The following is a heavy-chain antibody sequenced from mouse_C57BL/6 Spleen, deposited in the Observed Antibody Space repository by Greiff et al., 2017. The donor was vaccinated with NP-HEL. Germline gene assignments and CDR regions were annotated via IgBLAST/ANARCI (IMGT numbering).Heavy chain of an antibody. V-gene: IGHV1-15*01. D-gene: IGHD2-4*01. CDR3: TRSVNDYDEGAWFAY. CDR1: GYTFTDYE. Sequence: QVQLKQSGAELVRPGASVTLSCKASGYTFTDYEMHWVKQTPVHGLEWIGAIDPETGGTAYNQKFKGKAILTADKSSSTAYMELRSLTSEDSAVYYCTRSVNDYDEGAWFAYWGQGTLVTVSA. J-gene: IGHJ3*01. CDR2: IDPETGGT.